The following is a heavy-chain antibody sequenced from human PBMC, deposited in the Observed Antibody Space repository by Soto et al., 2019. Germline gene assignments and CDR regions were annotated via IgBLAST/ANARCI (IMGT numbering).Heavy chain of an antibody. CDR3: ARVVYYDDSSGYYGFDY. CDR2: ISAYNGNT. J-gene: IGHJ4*02. CDR1: GYTFTGYG. D-gene: IGHD3-22*01. V-gene: IGHV1-18*01. Sequence: ASVKVSCKASGYTFTGYGISWVRQAPGQGLEWMGWISAYNGNTNYAQKLQGRVTMTTDTSTSTAYMERRSLRSDDTAVYYCARVVYYDDSSGYYGFDYWGLGTLVTVSS.